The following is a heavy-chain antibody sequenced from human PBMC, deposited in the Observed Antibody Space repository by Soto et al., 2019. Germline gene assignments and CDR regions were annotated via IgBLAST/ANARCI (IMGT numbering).Heavy chain of an antibody. V-gene: IGHV3-7*01. CDR2: IKEDGSEK. J-gene: IGHJ4*02. CDR3: ARGSSGYGLMWFGEFLSSFDY. CDR1: GFTFSHHW. Sequence: EVQLVDSGGGLVQPGGSLRLSCAASGFTFSHHWMNWVRQAPGKGLEWVANIKEDGSEKFYVDSVKGRFTISRDSGKNSLYLQMNSLTADDTAVYYCARGSSGYGLMWFGEFLSSFDYWGQGTLVTVSS. D-gene: IGHD3-10*01.